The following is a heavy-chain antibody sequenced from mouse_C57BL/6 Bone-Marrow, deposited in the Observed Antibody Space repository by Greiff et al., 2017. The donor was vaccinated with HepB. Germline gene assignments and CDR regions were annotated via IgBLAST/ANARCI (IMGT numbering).Heavy chain of an antibody. V-gene: IGHV14-3*01. J-gene: IGHJ3*01. Sequence: EVKLMESVAELVRPGASVKLSCTASGFNIKNTYMHWVKQRPEQGLEWIGRIDPANGNTKYAPKFQGKATITADTSSNTAYLQLSSLTSEDTAIYYCARGHDPDDRFAYWGQGTLVTVSA. CDR3: ARGHDPDDRFAY. CDR2: IDPANGNT. CDR1: GFNIKNTY. D-gene: IGHD2-12*01.